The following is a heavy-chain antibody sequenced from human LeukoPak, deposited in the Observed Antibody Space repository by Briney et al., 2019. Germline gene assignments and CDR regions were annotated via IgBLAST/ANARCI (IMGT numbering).Heavy chain of an antibody. CDR1: GYTFTGYY. V-gene: IGHV1-2*06. D-gene: IGHD6-19*01. CDR3: ARIAVAGKLRNDY. CDR2: INPNSGGT. J-gene: IGHJ4*02. Sequence: ASVKVSCKASGYTFTGYYMHWVRQAPGQGLEWMGRINPNSGGTNYAQKFQGRVTMTRDTSISTAYMELSSLRSEDTAVYYCARIAVAGKLRNDYWGQGTLVTVSS.